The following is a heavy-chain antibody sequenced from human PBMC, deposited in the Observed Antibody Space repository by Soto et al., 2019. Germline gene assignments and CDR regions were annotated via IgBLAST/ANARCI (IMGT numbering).Heavy chain of an antibody. CDR2: IIPIIGIT. CDR1: GVTFSSYT. Sequence: QVQLVQSGAEVKKPGSSVKVSCKASGVTFSSYTISWVRQAPGQGLEWMGRIIPIIGITNYAQKFKGRVTIIADKSTSTVHMELSSLGSDDTAMYYSGWLRYGASDVSDFWGQGTMVTVSS. D-gene: IGHD3-9*01. J-gene: IGHJ3*01. V-gene: IGHV1-69*02. CDR3: GWLRYGASDVSDF.